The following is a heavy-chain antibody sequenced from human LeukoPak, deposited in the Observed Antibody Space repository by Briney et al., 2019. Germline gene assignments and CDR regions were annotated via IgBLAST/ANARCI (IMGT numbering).Heavy chain of an antibody. Sequence: GGSLRLSCAASGFTFSSYSMNWVRQAPGKGLEWVSSISSSSSYIYYTDSVKGRFTISRDNAKKSLYLQMNSLRAEDTAVYYCARVYSGYDSTVGYWGQGTLVTVSS. D-gene: IGHD5-12*01. J-gene: IGHJ4*02. CDR2: ISSSSSYI. CDR1: GFTFSSYS. CDR3: ARVYSGYDSTVGY. V-gene: IGHV3-21*01.